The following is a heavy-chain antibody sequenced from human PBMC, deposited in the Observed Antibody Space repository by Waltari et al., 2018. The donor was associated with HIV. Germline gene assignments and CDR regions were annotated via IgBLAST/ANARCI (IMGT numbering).Heavy chain of an antibody. CDR1: GFMYLPYS. J-gene: IGHJ4*02. CDR2: INSRGSFI. D-gene: IGHD2-8*01. Sequence: EVQIVQSGGGLVKPGESLRLSGHVSGFMYLPYSMNWVRQSPGKGLEWVSSINSRGSFIYYSDSVKGRFTVARDNANNSLYLQMNNLRDDDTAVYFCTRANGPSDYWGQGVLVTVSS. V-gene: IGHV3-21*06. CDR3: TRANGPSDY.